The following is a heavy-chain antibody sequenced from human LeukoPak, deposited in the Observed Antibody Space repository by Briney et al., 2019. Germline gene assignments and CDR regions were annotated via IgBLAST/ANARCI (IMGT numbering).Heavy chain of an antibody. D-gene: IGHD4-23*01. V-gene: IGHV1-2*02. CDR2: INPNTGGT. J-gene: IGHJ4*02. CDR3: ARDLGTVVTLYYFDY. CDR1: GYSFTGYY. Sequence: ASVKVSCKASGYSFTGYYMHWVRQAPGQGLEWMGWINPNTGGTNYAQKFQGRVTMTRDTSITTAYMELTWLGSDDTAVYYCARDLGTVVTLYYFDYWGQGTLVTVSS.